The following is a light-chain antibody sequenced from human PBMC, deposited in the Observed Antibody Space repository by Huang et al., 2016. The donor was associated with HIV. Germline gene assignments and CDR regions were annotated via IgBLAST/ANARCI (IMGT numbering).Light chain of an antibody. J-gene: IGKJ4*01. CDR2: AAS. V-gene: IGKV1-39*01. CDR1: QTISTY. CDR3: QQSYSTRG. Sequence: DIQMTQSPSSLSASVGDTVTITCRTSQTISTYLNWYQQKPGKAPKLLIYAASNLQSGVPSRCSGSGSETDFTLTIRSLQPEDFATYYCQQSYSTRGFGGGTKVEIK.